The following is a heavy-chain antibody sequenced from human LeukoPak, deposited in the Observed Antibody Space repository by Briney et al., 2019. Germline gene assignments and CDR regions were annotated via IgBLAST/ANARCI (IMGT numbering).Heavy chain of an antibody. CDR3: AKDIASARYYYMDV. Sequence: PGGSLRLSCAASGFTFDNYAMHWVRQAPGKGLEWVSGISWNSGTIGYADSVKGRFTISRDNAKNSLYLQMNSLRTEDMALYYCAKDIASARYYYMDVWGKGTTVTVSS. V-gene: IGHV3-9*03. J-gene: IGHJ6*03. CDR2: ISWNSGTI. D-gene: IGHD6-6*01. CDR1: GFTFDNYA.